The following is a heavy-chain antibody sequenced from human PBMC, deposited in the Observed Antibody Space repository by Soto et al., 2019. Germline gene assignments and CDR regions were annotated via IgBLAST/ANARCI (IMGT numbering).Heavy chain of an antibody. CDR3: ARGYYYDNSGMFYFDY. Sequence: GASVKVSCKTSGYTFTTYGISWVRQAPGQGLEWMGWINAYNGNTNYALNVQGRVTMTTDTSTTTAYMELRSLRSDDTAVYYCARGYYYDNSGMFYFDYWGQGTLVTVSS. D-gene: IGHD3-22*01. V-gene: IGHV1-18*04. J-gene: IGHJ4*02. CDR1: GYTFTTYG. CDR2: INAYNGNT.